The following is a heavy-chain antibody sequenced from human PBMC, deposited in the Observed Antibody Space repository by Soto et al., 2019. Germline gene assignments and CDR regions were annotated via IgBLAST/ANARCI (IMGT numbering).Heavy chain of an antibody. CDR1: GISTSSYW. D-gene: IGHD5-18*01. CDR3: VTGYHSDY. V-gene: IGHV3-7*03. CDR2: IKKDGSEK. Sequence: GGSQRLSCAASGISTSSYWMGWVRQAPGRGLEWVASIKKDGSEKYYMDSLKGRFTISRDNALNSLYLQMNSLRAEDTAVYFCVTGYHSDYWGQGTLVTVSS. J-gene: IGHJ4*02.